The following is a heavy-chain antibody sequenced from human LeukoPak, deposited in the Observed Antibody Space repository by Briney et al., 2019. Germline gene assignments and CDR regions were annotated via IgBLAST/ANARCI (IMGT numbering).Heavy chain of an antibody. CDR1: GFTFSGYS. J-gene: IGHJ4*02. V-gene: IGHV3-21*01. CDR3: ARGGIYSQGFDD. Sequence: PGGSLRLSCSASGFTFSGYSMNWVRQAPGKGLEWVSSISTTSDYIHYADSLKGRVAISRDNAKNSLYLKMNSLSAEDTAVYYCARGGIYSQGFDDWGQGSLVTVSS. CDR2: ISTTSDYI. D-gene: IGHD6-13*01.